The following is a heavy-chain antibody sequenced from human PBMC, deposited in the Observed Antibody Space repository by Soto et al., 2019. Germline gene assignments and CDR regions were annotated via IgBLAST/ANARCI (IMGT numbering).Heavy chain of an antibody. D-gene: IGHD3-10*01. CDR2: IYPSGGST. V-gene: IGHV1-46*01. Sequence: VASVKVSCKASGYTFTNYYMHWVRQAPGQGLEWMGIIYPSGGSTRNAQKFQGRVTMTRDTSTSTVYMELSSLRSEDTAVYYCARDWTMVRGVITDVWGQGTTVTVSS. J-gene: IGHJ6*02. CDR1: GYTFTNYY. CDR3: ARDWTMVRGVITDV.